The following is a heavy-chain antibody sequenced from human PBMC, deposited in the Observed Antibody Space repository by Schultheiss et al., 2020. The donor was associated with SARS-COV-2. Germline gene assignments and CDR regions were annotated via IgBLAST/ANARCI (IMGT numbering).Heavy chain of an antibody. CDR1: GFTFSSYG. CDR3: TKRISGYEIDY. CDR2: IWYDGSNK. D-gene: IGHD5-12*01. J-gene: IGHJ4*02. Sequence: GGSLRLSCAASGFTFSSYGMHWVRQAPGKGLEWVAVIWYDGSNKYYADSVKGRFTISRDNSKNTLYLQMNSLRAEDTAVYYCTKRISGYEIDYWGQGTLVTVSS. V-gene: IGHV3-33*08.